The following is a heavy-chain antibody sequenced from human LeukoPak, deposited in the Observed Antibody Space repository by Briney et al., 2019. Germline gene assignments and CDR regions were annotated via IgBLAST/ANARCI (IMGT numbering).Heavy chain of an antibody. CDR1: GYTFTGYY. CDR2: INPNSGGT. Sequence: GASVKVSCKASGYTFTGYYMHWARQAPGQGLEWMGRINPNSGGTNYAQKFQGRVTMTRDTSISTAYMELSRLRSDDTAVYYCAREDPTGYYYYGMDVWGQGTTVTVSS. CDR3: AREDPTGYYYYGMDV. J-gene: IGHJ6*02. V-gene: IGHV1-2*06. D-gene: IGHD4-17*01.